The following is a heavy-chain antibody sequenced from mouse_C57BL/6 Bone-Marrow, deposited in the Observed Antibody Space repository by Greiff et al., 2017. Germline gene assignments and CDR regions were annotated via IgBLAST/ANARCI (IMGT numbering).Heavy chain of an antibody. J-gene: IGHJ2*01. CDR3: ARYRAYYYGRSYRDY. CDR1: GFTFTDYY. D-gene: IGHD1-1*01. CDR2: IRNKDNGYTT. Sequence: EVQLVESGGGLVQPGGSLSLSCAASGFTFTDYYMSWVRQPPGKALEWLGFIRNKDNGYTTAYSASVKGRFTIYRDNSPSIRYLQMNALIAEDSANYYSARYRAYYYGRSYRDYWGKGTTLTGSS. V-gene: IGHV7-3*01.